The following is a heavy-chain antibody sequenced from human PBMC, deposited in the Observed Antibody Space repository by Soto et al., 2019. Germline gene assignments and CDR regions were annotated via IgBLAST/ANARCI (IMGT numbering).Heavy chain of an antibody. D-gene: IGHD3-22*01. J-gene: IGHJ2*01. V-gene: IGHV4-30-4*01. Sequence: PSETLSLTCTVSGASINNNDYYWSWIRQTPGKGLEWIGYVYYSGTTDYIPSLKSRLSMSIEKSQNQFTLKLNSVTAAETATYYCARMSYFYDKWYFDLWGRGTLV. CDR3: ARMSYFYDKWYFDL. CDR2: VYYSGTT. CDR1: GASINNNDYY.